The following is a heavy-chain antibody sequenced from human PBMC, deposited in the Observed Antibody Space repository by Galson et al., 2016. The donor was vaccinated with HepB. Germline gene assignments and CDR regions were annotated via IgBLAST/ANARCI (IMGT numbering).Heavy chain of an antibody. Sequence: ETLSLTCTVSGGSISNYYWSWIRQPPGKGLEWIGYIYYSGSTIYNPSLTSRGTLSVATSKNQFSLKLNSVTAAETAVYYGARGRFATYYYGSGSYYKALYFDYWGRGTLVTVSS. CDR3: ARGRFATYYYGSGSYYKALYFDY. V-gene: IGHV4-59*12. CDR2: IYYSGST. CDR1: GGSISNYY. D-gene: IGHD3-10*01. J-gene: IGHJ4*01.